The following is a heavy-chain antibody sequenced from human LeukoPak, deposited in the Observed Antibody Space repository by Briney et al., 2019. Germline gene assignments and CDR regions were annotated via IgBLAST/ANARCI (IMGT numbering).Heavy chain of an antibody. D-gene: IGHD3-10*01. Sequence: GGSLRRSCAASGFTFSSYAMSWVRQAPGKGLEWVSDISGSGGNTYYGDSVKGRFTISRDNSKNTLYLQVNNLKAEDTAVYFCAKSRLAGGWFDPWGQGTLVTVSS. CDR2: ISGSGGNT. V-gene: IGHV3-23*01. CDR3: AKSRLAGGWFDP. J-gene: IGHJ5*02. CDR1: GFTFSSYA.